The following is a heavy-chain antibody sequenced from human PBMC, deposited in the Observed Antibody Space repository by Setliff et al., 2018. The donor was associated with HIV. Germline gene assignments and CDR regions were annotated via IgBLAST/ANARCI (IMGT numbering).Heavy chain of an antibody. D-gene: IGHD5-18*01. CDR2: IIPIFGTA. CDR3: ARPSDTAMVTVGYYYYGMDV. J-gene: IGHJ6*02. Sequence: SVKVSCKASGGTFSSYAISWVRQAPGQGLEWMGGIIPIFGTANYAQKCRGRVTITADESTSTAYMELSSLRSEDTAVYYCARPSDTAMVTVGYYYYGMDVWGQGTTVTVSS. CDR1: GGTFSSYA. V-gene: IGHV1-69*13.